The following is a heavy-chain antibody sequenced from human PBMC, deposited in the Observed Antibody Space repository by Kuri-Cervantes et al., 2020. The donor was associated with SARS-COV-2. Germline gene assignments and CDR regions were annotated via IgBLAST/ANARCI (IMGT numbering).Heavy chain of an antibody. Sequence: ASVKVSCKASGYTFTSYGISWVRQAPGQGLEWMGWISAYNGNTNYAQKLQGRVTTTTDTSTSTAYMELRSLRSDDTAVYYCARVWPTINWFDPWGQGTLVTVSS. J-gene: IGHJ5*02. CDR3: ARVWPTINWFDP. CDR1: GYTFTSYG. CDR2: ISAYNGNT. V-gene: IGHV1-18*01. D-gene: IGHD1-1*01.